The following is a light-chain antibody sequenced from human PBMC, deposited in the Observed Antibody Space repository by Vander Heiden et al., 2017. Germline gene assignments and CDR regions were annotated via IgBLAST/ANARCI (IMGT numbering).Light chain of an antibody. CDR3: QQYYSTPRT. J-gene: IGKJ2*01. V-gene: IGKV4-1*01. Sequence: DIVMTQSPDSLAVSLGERATINCKSSQTVLYSSNKKTYLSWYQQKPGQPPKLLIYWASTRESGVPDRFSGSGSGTDFTLTISSLQAEDVAVYYCQQYYSTPRTFGQGTKLEIK. CDR2: WAS. CDR1: QTVLYSSNKKTY.